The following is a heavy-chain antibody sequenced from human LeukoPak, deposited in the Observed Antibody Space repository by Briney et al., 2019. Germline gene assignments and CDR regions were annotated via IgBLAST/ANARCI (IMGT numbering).Heavy chain of an antibody. Sequence: SETLSLTCTVSGGSISSYYWSWIRQPPGKGLEWIGYIYYSGSTNYNPSLKGRVTISVDTSKNQFSLKLSSVTAADTAVYYCARQATPSLPERDTSAYNPFDFRGQGILVTVSS. CDR1: GGSISSYY. CDR2: IYYSGST. J-gene: IGHJ4*02. V-gene: IGHV4-59*08. CDR3: ARQATPSLPERDTSAYNPFDF. D-gene: IGHD3-22*01.